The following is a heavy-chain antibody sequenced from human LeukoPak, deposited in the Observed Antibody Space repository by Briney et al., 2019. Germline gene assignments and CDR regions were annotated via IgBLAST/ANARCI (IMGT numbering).Heavy chain of an antibody. CDR3: AKTGYYDSSGYYGY. D-gene: IGHD3-22*01. J-gene: IGHJ4*02. V-gene: IGHV3-23*01. CDR2: ISGSGGST. Sequence: SGGSLRLSCAASGFTFSSYAMSWVRQAPGKGLEWVSAISGSGGSTYYADSVKGRFTISRDNSKNTLYLQMNSLRAEDTVVYYCAKTGYYDSSGYYGYWGQGTLVTVSS. CDR1: GFTFSSYA.